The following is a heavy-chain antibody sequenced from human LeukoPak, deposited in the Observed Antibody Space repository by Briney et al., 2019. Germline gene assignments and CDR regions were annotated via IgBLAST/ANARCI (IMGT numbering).Heavy chain of an antibody. CDR1: GGTFSSYA. D-gene: IGHD5-18*01. CDR3: ARYGYSYGQDDFDY. V-gene: IGHV1-69*13. Sequence: SVMVSCKASGGTFSSYAISWVRQAPGQGLEWMGGIIPIFGTANYAQEFQGRVTITADESTSTAYMELSSLRSEDTAVYYCARYGYSYGQDDFDYWGQGTLVTVSS. J-gene: IGHJ4*02. CDR2: IIPIFGTA.